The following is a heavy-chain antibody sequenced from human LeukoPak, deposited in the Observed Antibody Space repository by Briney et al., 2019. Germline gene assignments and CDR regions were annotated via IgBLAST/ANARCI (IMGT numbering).Heavy chain of an antibody. J-gene: IGHJ4*02. Sequence: SETLSLTCTVSGGSMNSYYWSWIRQPAGKGLEWIGRVYSSGSTNYNPSLKSRVTMSVDTSRNQFSLKLSSVTAADTAVYYCARRYSGTYGGIDYWGQGTLVTVSS. D-gene: IGHD1-26*01. V-gene: IGHV4-4*07. CDR3: ARRYSGTYGGIDY. CDR2: VYSSGST. CDR1: GGSMNSYY.